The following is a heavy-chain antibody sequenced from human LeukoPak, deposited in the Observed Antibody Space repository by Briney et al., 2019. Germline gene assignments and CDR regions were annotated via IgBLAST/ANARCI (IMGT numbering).Heavy chain of an antibody. CDR3: ARVYRSSYWVHYYFDY. CDR1: GGSISSGGYS. J-gene: IGHJ4*02. Sequence: SETLSLTCAVSGGSISSGGYSWSWIRQPPGKGLEWIGYIYYSGSTYYNPSLKSRVTISVDTSKNQFSLKLSSVTAADTAVYYCARVYRSSYWVHYYFDYWGQGTLVTVSS. D-gene: IGHD4-11*01. CDR2: IYYSGST. V-gene: IGHV4-31*11.